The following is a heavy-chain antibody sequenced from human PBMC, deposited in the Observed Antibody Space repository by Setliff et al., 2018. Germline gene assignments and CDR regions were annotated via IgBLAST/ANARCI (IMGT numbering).Heavy chain of an antibody. CDR1: GLTFSFYA. CDR2: VTSSGDST. Sequence: PGGSLRLSCAASGLTFSFYAMSWVRQAPGKGLEWVSEVTSSGDSTYYADSVKGRFTISRDNSKNTLYLQMNSLRAEDTAIYYCAKYYYGYSSYYGLDVWGQGTTVTVSS. CDR3: AKYYYGYSSYYGLDV. J-gene: IGHJ6*02. V-gene: IGHV3-23*01. D-gene: IGHD3-10*01.